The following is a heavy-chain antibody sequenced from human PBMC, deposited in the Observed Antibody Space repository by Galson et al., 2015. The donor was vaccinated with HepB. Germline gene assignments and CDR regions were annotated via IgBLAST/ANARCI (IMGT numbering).Heavy chain of an antibody. CDR2: ISYDGSNK. V-gene: IGHV3-30*18. CDR3: AKENYYDPGYFDY. D-gene: IGHD3-22*01. Sequence: SLRLSCAASGFTFSSYGMHWVRQAPGKGLEWVAVISYDGSNKYYADSVRGRFTISRDNSKNTLYLQMNSLRAEDTAVYYCAKENYYDPGYFDYWGQGTLVTVSS. J-gene: IGHJ4*02. CDR1: GFTFSSYG.